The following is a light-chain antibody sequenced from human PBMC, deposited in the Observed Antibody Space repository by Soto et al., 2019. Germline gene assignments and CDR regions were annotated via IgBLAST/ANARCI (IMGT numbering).Light chain of an antibody. CDR3: QQRSSWPRT. Sequence: EIVLTQSPATLSLSPGERATLSCRASRSVSSFLAWYQQKPGQAPRLLIYDASNRATGIPARFSGSGSGTDFTLTISSLEPEDFALYYCQQRSSWPRTFGQGTKV. CDR2: DAS. V-gene: IGKV3-11*01. CDR1: RSVSSF. J-gene: IGKJ1*01.